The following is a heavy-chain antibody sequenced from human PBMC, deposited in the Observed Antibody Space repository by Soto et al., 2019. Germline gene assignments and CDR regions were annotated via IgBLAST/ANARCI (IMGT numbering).Heavy chain of an antibody. CDR3: ARRGISRIAAAGTDYYCYGMDV. Sequence: PSETLSLTCTVSGGSISSYYWSWIRQPPGKGLEWIGYIYYSGSTNYNPSLKSRVTISVDTSKNQFSLKLSSVAAADTAVYYCARRGISRIAAAGTDYYCYGMDVWGQGTTVTVSS. CDR2: IYYSGST. D-gene: IGHD6-13*01. J-gene: IGHJ6*02. CDR1: GGSISSYY. V-gene: IGHV4-59*01.